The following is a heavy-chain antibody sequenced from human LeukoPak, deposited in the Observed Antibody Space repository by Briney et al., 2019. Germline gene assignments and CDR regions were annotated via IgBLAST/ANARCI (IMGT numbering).Heavy chain of an antibody. CDR1: GGTFSSYA. D-gene: IGHD3-10*01. J-gene: IGHJ4*02. CDR2: IIPIFGTA. CDR3: ARSMGLGLNYYASGMKIDY. Sequence: GASVKVSCKASGGTFSSYAISWVRQAPGQGLEWMGGIIPIFGTANYAQKFQGRVTITADKSTSTAYMELSRLRSDDTAVYYCARSMGLGLNYYASGMKIDYWGQGTLVTVSS. V-gene: IGHV1-69*06.